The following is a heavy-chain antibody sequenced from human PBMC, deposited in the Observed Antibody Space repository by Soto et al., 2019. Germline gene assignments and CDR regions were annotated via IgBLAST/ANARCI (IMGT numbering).Heavy chain of an antibody. CDR1: GGSISSGGYS. CDR3: ARATIQLWYSPDY. V-gene: IGHV4-30-2*01. Sequence: QLQLQESGSGLVKPSQTLSLTCAVSGGSISSGGYSWSWIRQPPGKGLEWIGYIYHSGSTYYNPSLKSRCTISVDRSKNQFSLKLSSVTAADTAVYYCARATIQLWYSPDYWGQGTLVTVSS. CDR2: IYHSGST. D-gene: IGHD5-18*01. J-gene: IGHJ4*02.